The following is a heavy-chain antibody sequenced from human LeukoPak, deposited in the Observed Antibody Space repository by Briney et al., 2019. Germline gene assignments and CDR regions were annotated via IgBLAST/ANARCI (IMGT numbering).Heavy chain of an antibody. D-gene: IGHD3-10*01. CDR2: IIPILGIA. CDR3: ATSMVRGVIITQPDY. CDR1: GGTFSIYA. V-gene: IGHV1-69*04. Sequence: SVTVSCKASGGTFSIYAISWVRQAPGQGLEWMGRIIPILGIANYAQKFQGRVTITADKSTSTAYMELSSLRSEDTAVYYCATSMVRGVIITQPDYWGQGTLVTVSS. J-gene: IGHJ4*02.